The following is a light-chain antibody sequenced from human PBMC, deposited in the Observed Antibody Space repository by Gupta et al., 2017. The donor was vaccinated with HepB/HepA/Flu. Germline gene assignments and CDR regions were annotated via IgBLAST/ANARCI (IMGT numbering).Light chain of an antibody. CDR1: SSDVGSNNL. Sequence: QSALTQPASVSGSPGQSITISCTGTSSDVGSNNLVSWSQHHPGKVPKLMIYEVSKRPSGVSNRFSASKSDNTASLTISGLQAEDEADYYCCSSAGTGSIYIFGGGTKLTVL. CDR2: EVS. J-gene: IGLJ2*01. V-gene: IGLV2-23*02. CDR3: CSSAGTGSIYI.